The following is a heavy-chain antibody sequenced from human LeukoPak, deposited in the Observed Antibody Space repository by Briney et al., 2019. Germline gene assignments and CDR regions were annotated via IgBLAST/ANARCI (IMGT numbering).Heavy chain of an antibody. CDR3: ASEWADAFDI. J-gene: IGHJ3*02. V-gene: IGHV4-34*01. D-gene: IGHD1-26*01. CDR2: INHSGST. CDR1: GGSFSGYY. Sequence: PSETLSLTCAVYGGSFSGYYWSWIRQPPGKGLEWIGEINHSGSTNYNPSLKSRVTISVDTSKNQFSLKLSPVTAADTAVYYCASEWADAFDIWGQGTMVTVSS.